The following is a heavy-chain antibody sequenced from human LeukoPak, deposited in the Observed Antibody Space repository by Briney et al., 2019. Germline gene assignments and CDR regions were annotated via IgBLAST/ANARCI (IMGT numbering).Heavy chain of an antibody. CDR2: IYYIGST. V-gene: IGHV4-39*01. CDR3: ARRIHLWSRFDY. D-gene: IGHD5-18*01. J-gene: IGHJ4*02. CDR1: GGTISSSTYH. Sequence: SETLSLTFTVSGGTISSSTYHWGWIRQPPGKGLEWIATIYYIGSTYSNPSLHSRVNISVDTSKNQFSLKLSSVTAADTAVYYCARRIHLWSRFDYWGQGTLVTVSS.